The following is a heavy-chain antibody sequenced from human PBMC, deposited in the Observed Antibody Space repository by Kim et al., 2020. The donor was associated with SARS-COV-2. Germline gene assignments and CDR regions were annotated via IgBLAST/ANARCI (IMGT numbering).Heavy chain of an antibody. V-gene: IGHV3-23*03. CDR2: IYSGGSST. J-gene: IGHJ4*02. Sequence: GGSLRLSCAASGFTFSSYAMSWVRQAPGKGLEWVSVIYSGGSSTYYADSVKGRFTIYRDNSKNTLYLQMNSLRAEDTAVYYCAKCSAAAGRPYFDYWGQG. CDR3: AKCSAAAGRPYFDY. D-gene: IGHD6-13*01. CDR1: GFTFSSYA.